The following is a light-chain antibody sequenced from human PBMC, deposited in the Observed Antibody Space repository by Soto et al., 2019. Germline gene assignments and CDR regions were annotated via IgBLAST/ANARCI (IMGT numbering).Light chain of an antibody. J-gene: IGLJ2*01. Sequence: QSVLTQPPSVSGAPGQRVTISCTGSSSNIGAGYDVHWYQQLPGTAPKLLVYGYNNRPSGVPDRFSVSKSGTSDSLTITGLQTEDEADYYGQSYDSSLSAWVFGGGTKVTVL. CDR2: GYN. CDR1: SSNIGAGYD. CDR3: QSYDSSLSAWV. V-gene: IGLV1-40*01.